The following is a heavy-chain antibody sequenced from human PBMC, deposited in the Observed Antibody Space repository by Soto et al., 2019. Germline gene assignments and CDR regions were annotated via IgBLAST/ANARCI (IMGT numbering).Heavy chain of an antibody. Sequence: QLQLEESGPGLVKPSETLSLTCTVSGGSISSSSYYWGWIRQSPGKGLEWIGSFYYSGSTYYSPSRKSLVTISGDTSKKQISLRLSSVTATDTAVYYCARISVASRYMDVWGKGATVTVSS. V-gene: IGHV4-39*01. J-gene: IGHJ6*03. CDR2: FYYSGST. CDR1: GGSISSSSYY. CDR3: ARISVASRYMDV. D-gene: IGHD5-12*01.